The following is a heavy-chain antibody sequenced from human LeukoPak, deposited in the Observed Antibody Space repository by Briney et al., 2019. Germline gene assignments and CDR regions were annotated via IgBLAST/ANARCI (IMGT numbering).Heavy chain of an antibody. D-gene: IGHD6-13*01. V-gene: IGHV1-2*02. CDR2: TNPASGGT. CDR3: ARGDLYNSCWFPDSIQT. CDR1: GYTFIVYH. Sequence: GASVKVSCKASGYTFIVYHMHRVRQAPGQGREWMGRTNPASGGTKYAQKFQGRVTMTKNRSISTAYMELHSLTSDDTAVYYCARGDLYNSCWFPDSIQTWGQGTLVTVSS. J-gene: IGHJ1*01.